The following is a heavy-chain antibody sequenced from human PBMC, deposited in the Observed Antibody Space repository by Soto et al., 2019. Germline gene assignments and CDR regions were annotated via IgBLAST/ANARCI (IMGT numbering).Heavy chain of an antibody. V-gene: IGHV1-18*04. CDR2: ISAYNGNT. CDR1: GYTFTSYG. J-gene: IGHJ4*02. Sequence: QVQLVQSGAEVKKPGASVKVSCKASGYTFTSYGISWVRQAPGQGLEWMGWISAYNGNTNYAQKLQGRVTMTTDTATSTAYMELRSLRSDDTAVYYCARDFVRWELLLGAMDYWGQGTLVTVSS. CDR3: ARDFVRWELLLGAMDY. D-gene: IGHD1-26*01.